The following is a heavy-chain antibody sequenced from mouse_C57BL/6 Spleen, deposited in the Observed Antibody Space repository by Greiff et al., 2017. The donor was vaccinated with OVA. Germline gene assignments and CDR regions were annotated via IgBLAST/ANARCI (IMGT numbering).Heavy chain of an antibody. CDR2: INPGSGGT. V-gene: IGHV1-54*01. CDR1: GYAFTNYL. D-gene: IGHD4-1*01. Sequence: VQLQQSGAELVRPGTSVKVSCKASGYAFTNYLIEWVKQRPGQGLEWIGVINPGSGGTNYNEKFKGKATLTADKSSSTAYMQLSSLTSEDSSVYFCARSLPLTGYYVDDWGQGTTLTVSS. J-gene: IGHJ2*01. CDR3: ARSLPLTGYYVDD.